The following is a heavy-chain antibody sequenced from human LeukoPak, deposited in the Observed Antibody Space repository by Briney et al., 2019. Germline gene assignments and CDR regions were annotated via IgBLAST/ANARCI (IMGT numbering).Heavy chain of an antibody. V-gene: IGHV1-18*01. Sequence: GASVKVSCKASGYTFTSYGISWVRQAPGQGLEWMGWISAYNGNTNYAQKLQGRVTMTTDTSTSTAYMELRSLRSDDTAVCYCARVGTYYYDSSGYHEDYYGMDVWGQGTTVTVSS. CDR2: ISAYNGNT. CDR3: ARVGTYYYDSSGYHEDYYGMDV. J-gene: IGHJ6*02. CDR1: GYTFTSYG. D-gene: IGHD3-22*01.